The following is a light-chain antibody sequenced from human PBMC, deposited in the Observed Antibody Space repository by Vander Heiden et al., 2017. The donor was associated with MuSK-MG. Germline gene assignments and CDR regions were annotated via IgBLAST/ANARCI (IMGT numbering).Light chain of an antibody. CDR1: QSVSSY. CDR2: DAS. CDR3: QQGSTWPLT. J-gene: IGKJ4*01. Sequence: DNVLTQSPATLSLSPGERATLSCRASQSVSSYLAWYQQKPGQAPRLLIYDASNRATGIPARFSGSGSGTEFTLTISSLEPEDFAVYYCQQGSTWPLTFGGGTKVEIK. V-gene: IGKV3-11*01.